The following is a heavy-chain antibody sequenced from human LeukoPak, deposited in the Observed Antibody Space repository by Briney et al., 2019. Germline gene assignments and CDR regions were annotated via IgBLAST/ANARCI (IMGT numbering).Heavy chain of an antibody. V-gene: IGHV4-30-4*08. Sequence: PSQTLSLTCTVSGGSISRGDYYWGWTRHPPGKGLEWIGYIYDSGSTYYYPSLKSRVTISVDTSKHQFSLKLSSVTTADTAVYYCARDLSAVAGPRSAFDIWGQGTMVTVSS. D-gene: IGHD6-19*01. CDR3: ARDLSAVAGPRSAFDI. CDR1: GGSISRGDYY. CDR2: IYDSGST. J-gene: IGHJ3*02.